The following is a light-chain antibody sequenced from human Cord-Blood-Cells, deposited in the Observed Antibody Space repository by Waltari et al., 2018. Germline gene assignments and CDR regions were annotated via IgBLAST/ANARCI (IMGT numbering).Light chain of an antibody. V-gene: IGKV1-33*01. CDR2: DAS. CDR1: QDISNY. Sequence: DIQMTQSPSSLHAYVGDRVTITCQASQDISNYLNWYQQKPGKAPKLLIYDASNLETGVPSRFSGSGSGTDFTFTISSLQPEDIATYYCQQYDNLPRVTFGPGTKVDIK. J-gene: IGKJ3*01. CDR3: QQYDNLPRVT.